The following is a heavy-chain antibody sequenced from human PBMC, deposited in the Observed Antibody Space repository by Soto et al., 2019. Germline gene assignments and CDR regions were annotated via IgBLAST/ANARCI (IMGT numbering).Heavy chain of an antibody. CDR2: ISGRGGRA. D-gene: IGHD6-19*01. V-gene: IGHV3-23*01. Sequence: GGSLRLSCAASGFSFSSYALNWVRQAPGKGLEWVSTISGRGGRAYYADSVKGRFTISRDNSKNALYLQLDSLRAEDTAVYYCAKDRSQGAVAGTSDFDYRGQGTLVTVSS. CDR3: AKDRSQGAVAGTSDFDY. J-gene: IGHJ4*02. CDR1: GFSFSSYA.